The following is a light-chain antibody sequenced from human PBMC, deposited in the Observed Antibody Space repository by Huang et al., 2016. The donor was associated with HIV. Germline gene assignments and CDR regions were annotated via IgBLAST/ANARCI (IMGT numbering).Light chain of an antibody. V-gene: IGKV1-6*01. J-gene: IGKJ1*01. CDR1: QAIRND. CDR2: AAS. CDR3: LQDYNYPRT. Sequence: AIQMTQSPSSLSASVGDRVTITCRASQAIRNDLGWYQQRPGKAPKLLISAASELHSGVPLRFSGSGSGTDFTLTISSLQPEDFATYYCLQDYNYPRTFGQGTKVKI.